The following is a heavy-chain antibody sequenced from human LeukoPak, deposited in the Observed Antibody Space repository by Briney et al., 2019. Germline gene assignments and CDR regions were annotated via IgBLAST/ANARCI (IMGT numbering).Heavy chain of an antibody. CDR1: GGSIRSHY. D-gene: IGHD2-8*01. CDR3: ARREAVTKRYYFDY. V-gene: IGHV4-59*11. J-gene: IGHJ4*02. CDR2: IHDSGST. Sequence: SETLSLTCTVSGGSIRSHYWSWIRQPPGKGLEYIGYIHDSGSTNYNPFLRGRVTISVDTSKNQFSLKLSSVTAADTAVYYCARREAVTKRYYFDYWGQGTLVTVS.